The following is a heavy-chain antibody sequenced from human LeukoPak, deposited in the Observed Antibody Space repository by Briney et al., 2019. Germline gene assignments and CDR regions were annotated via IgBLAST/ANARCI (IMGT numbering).Heavy chain of an antibody. CDR1: GFTFSSYW. D-gene: IGHD4-23*01. V-gene: IGHV3-7*03. J-gene: IGHJ4*02. CDR3: ARKTVVGSYFDY. CDR2: IKQDGSDK. Sequence: GGSLRLSCAASGFTFSSYWMSWVRQAPGKELEWVANIKQDGSDKYYVDSVKGRFTISRDNAKNSLYLQINSLRAEDTAVYYCARKTVVGSYFDYWGQGTPVTVSS.